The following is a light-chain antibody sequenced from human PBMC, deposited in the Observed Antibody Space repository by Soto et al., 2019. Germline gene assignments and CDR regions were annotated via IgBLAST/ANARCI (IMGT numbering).Light chain of an antibody. CDR3: QQYGSSPIT. J-gene: IGKJ5*01. Sequence: IGYTQSPGTLSLSPGERATLSYRAIQSVSSSYLAWYQQKPGQAPRLLIYDASNRATGIPARFSGSGSGTDFTLTISRLEPEDFAVYYCQQYGSSPITFGQGTRLEIK. CDR1: QSVSSSY. CDR2: DAS. V-gene: IGKV3-20*01.